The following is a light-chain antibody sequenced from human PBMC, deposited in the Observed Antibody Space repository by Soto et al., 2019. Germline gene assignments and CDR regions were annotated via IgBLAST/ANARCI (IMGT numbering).Light chain of an antibody. CDR3: QTWGTGIHVV. V-gene: IGLV4-69*01. J-gene: IGLJ2*01. Sequence: QSVLTQSPSASASLGASVKLTCTLSSGHSSYAIAWHQQQPEKGPRYLMKLNSDGSHSKGDGIPDRFSGSSSGDERYLTISSLQSEDEADYYCQTWGTGIHVVFGGGTQLTVL. CDR1: SGHSSYA. CDR2: LNSDGSH.